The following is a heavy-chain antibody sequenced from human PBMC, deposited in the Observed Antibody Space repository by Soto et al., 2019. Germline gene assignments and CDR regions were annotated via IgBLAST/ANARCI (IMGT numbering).Heavy chain of an antibody. CDR3: ARGAIYCSGGTCYRKGVYFDY. CDR1: GYTFTTYY. Sequence: ASVKVSCKASGYTFTTYYMHWVRQAPGQGLEWMGISNPSGDSTSFAQKFQGRVTMTRDTSTSTVYMELSSLRSEDTAVYYCARGAIYCSGGTCYRKGVYFDYWGQGTLVTVSS. CDR2: SNPSGDST. V-gene: IGHV1-46*03. J-gene: IGHJ4*02. D-gene: IGHD2-15*01.